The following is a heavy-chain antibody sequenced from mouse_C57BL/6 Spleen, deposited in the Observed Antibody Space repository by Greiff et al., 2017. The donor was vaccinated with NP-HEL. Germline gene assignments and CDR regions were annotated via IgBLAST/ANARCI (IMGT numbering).Heavy chain of an antibody. CDR1: GYTFTSYW. D-gene: IGHD2-4*01. Sequence: VQLQQSGAELVKPGASVKLSCKASGYTFTSYWMHWVKQRPGQGLEWIGMIHPNSGSTNYNEKFKSKATLTVDKSSSTAYMQLSSLTSEDSAVYYCAKPYDYDRAWFAYWGQGTLVTVSA. V-gene: IGHV1-64*01. CDR2: IHPNSGST. J-gene: IGHJ3*01. CDR3: AKPYDYDRAWFAY.